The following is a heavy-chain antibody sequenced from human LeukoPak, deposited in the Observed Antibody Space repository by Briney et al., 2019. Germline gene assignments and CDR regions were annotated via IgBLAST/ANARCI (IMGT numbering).Heavy chain of an antibody. Sequence: SGPALLQPTPTLTLTCPFSWFSLSTRGMCVSWIRQPPGKALEWLAHIDWDDDKYNNTSLKTRLAIARDTSKDKVVLGLSNVEPVDTGSASAATPYF. CDR3: ATPYF. V-gene: IGHV2-70*01. J-gene: IGHJ1*01. CDR1: WFSLSTRGMC. CDR2: IDWDDDK. D-gene: IGHD3-3*01.